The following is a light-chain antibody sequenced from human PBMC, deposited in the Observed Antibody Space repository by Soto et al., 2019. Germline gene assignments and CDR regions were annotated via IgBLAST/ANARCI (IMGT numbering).Light chain of an antibody. CDR2: DVS. V-gene: IGLV2-14*03. J-gene: IGLJ1*01. Sequence: QSALTQPASVSGSPGQSITISCTGTSSDVGAYNYVSWYQQHPGKAPKLMIYDVSNRPSGVSNRSSGSKSGNTASLTISGLKAEDEADYYCSSYTISSTYVFGTGTKLTVL. CDR3: SSYTISSTYV. CDR1: SSDVGAYNY.